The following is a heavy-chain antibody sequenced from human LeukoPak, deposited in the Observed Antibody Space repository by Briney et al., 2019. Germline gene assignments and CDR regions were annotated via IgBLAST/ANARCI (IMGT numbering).Heavy chain of an antibody. CDR3: AKVARYYGSGSQFDY. CDR1: GFTFSSHA. Sequence: GGSLRLSCAASGFTFSSHAMSWVRQAPGKGLEWVSAISGSGGSTYYADSVKGRFTISRDNSKNTLYLQMNSLRAEDTAVYYCAKVARYYGSGSQFDYWGQGTLVTVSS. V-gene: IGHV3-23*01. CDR2: ISGSGGST. J-gene: IGHJ4*02. D-gene: IGHD3-10*01.